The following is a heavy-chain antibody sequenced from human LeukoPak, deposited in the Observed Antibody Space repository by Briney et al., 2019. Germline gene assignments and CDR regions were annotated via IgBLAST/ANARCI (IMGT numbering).Heavy chain of an antibody. J-gene: IGHJ4*02. D-gene: IGHD3-22*01. CDR1: GFTFSSHS. V-gene: IGHV3-48*01. CDR2: ISSSSSTI. Sequence: GGSLRLSCAASGFTFSSHSMNWVRQAPGKGLEWVSYISSSSSTIYYADSVKGRFTISRDNAKNSLYLQMNSLRAEDTAVYYCARGAYYYEDWGQGTLVTVPS. CDR3: ARGAYYYED.